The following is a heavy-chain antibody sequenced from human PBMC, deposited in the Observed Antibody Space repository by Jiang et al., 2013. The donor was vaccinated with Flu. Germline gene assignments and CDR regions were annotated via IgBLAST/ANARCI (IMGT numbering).Heavy chain of an antibody. J-gene: IGHJ5*02. D-gene: IGHD6-13*01. Sequence: PGLVKPSETLSLTCTVSGGSISKLLLELDPAAPREGPGVDWVHLLHGSTYYNPSLKSRVTISVDTSKNQFSLKLSSVTAADTAVYYCAREIKGAIAAPNWFDPWGQGTLVTVSS. CDR2: LLHGST. V-gene: IGHV4-30-4*08. CDR1: GGSISKLL. CDR3: AREIKGAIAAPNWFDP.